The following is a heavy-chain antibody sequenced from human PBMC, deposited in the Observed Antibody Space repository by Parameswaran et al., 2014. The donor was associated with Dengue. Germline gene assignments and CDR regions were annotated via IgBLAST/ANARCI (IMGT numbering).Heavy chain of an antibody. D-gene: IGHD2-15*01. J-gene: IGHJ6*02. CDR2: INPSGGST. V-gene: IGHV1-46*01. CDR3: ARDHLVVVVAASPLYYYGMDV. Sequence: WVRQAPGQGLEWMGIINPSGGSTSYAQKFQGRVTMTRDTSTSTVYMELSSLRSEDTAVYYCARDHLVVVVAASPLYYYGMDVWGQGTTVTVSS.